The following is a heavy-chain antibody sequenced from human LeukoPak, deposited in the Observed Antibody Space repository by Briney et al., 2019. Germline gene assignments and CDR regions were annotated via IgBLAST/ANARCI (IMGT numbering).Heavy chain of an antibody. V-gene: IGHV4-59*01. CDR3: ARGAYSSSWYEVY. CDR2: IDYSGST. D-gene: IGHD6-13*01. J-gene: IGHJ4*02. Sequence: SETLSLICTVSGGSISSYYWSWIRQPPGKGLEWIGNIDYSGSTNYNPSLKSRVTISVDTSKNEFSLKLSSVTAADTAVYYCARGAYSSSWYEVYWGQGTLVTVSS. CDR1: GGSISSYY.